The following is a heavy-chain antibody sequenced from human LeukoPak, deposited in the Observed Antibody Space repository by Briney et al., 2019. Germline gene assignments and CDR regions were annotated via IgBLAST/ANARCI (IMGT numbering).Heavy chain of an antibody. J-gene: IGHJ4*02. V-gene: IGHV1-46*03. CDR1: GYTFTSYY. CDR3: AAYFSGYDSLLPFDY. Sequence: GASVKVSCKASGYTFTSYYMHWVRQAPGQGLEWMGIINPSGGSTSYAQKFQGRVTMTRDTSTSTVYMELSSLRSEDTAVYYCAAYFSGYDSLLPFDYWGQGTQVTVSP. D-gene: IGHD5-12*01. CDR2: INPSGGST.